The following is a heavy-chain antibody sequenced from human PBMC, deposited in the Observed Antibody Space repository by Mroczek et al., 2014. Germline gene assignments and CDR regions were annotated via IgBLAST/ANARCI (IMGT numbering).Heavy chain of an antibody. Sequence: QVQLQQWGAGLLKPSETLSLTCAVYGGSFSGYYWSWIRQPPGKGLEWIGEINHSGSTNYNPSLKSRVTISVDTSKNQFSLKLSSVTAADTAVYYCARAHSSGWYFDYWGQGTLVTVSS. CDR1: GGSFSGYY. V-gene: IGHV4-34*01. CDR2: INHSGST. D-gene: IGHD6-19*01. CDR3: ARAHSSGWYFDY. J-gene: IGHJ4*02.